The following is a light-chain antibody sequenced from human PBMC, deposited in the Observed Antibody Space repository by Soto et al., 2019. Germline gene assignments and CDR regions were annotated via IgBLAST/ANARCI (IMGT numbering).Light chain of an antibody. V-gene: IGKV1-8*01. CDR1: QGIGSY. CDR3: QQYNTYPWT. Sequence: AVRMTQSPSSLSASTGDRVTITCRASQGIGSYLAWYQQKPGKAPKLLIYAASTLQSGVPSRLSGSGSGTDFTLTISCLQSEDFATYYCQQYNTYPWTFGQGTKVDI. CDR2: AAS. J-gene: IGKJ1*01.